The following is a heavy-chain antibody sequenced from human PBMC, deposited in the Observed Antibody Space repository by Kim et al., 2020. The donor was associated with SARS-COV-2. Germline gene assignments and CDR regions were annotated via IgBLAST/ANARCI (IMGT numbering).Heavy chain of an antibody. CDR2: IYYSGST. V-gene: IGHV4-39*01. J-gene: IGHJ6*02. CDR1: GGSISSSSYY. CDR3: ARHSDILTGYDYGMDV. D-gene: IGHD3-9*01. Sequence: SETLSITCTVSGGSISSSSYYWGWIRQPPGKGLEWIGSIYYSGSTYYNPSLKSRVTISVDTSKNQFSLKLSSVTAADTAVYYCARHSDILTGYDYGMDVWGQGTTVTVSS.